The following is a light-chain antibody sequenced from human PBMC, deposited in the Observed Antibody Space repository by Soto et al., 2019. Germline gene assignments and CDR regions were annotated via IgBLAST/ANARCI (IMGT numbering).Light chain of an antibody. Sequence: QSALTQPASLSGSPGQSITISCTGTSSDIGAYDYVSWFQQHPGKAPKLMISEVNNRPSGVSNRFSGSKSGNTAYLTISGLQVEDEAEYYCSSYTSSSTRVFGGGTKVTVL. CDR2: EVN. CDR1: SSDIGAYDY. CDR3: SSYTSSSTRV. V-gene: IGLV2-14*01. J-gene: IGLJ3*02.